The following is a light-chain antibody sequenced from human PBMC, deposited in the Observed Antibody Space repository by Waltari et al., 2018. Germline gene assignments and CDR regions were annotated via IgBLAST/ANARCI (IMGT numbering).Light chain of an antibody. Sequence: QSALTQPPSASGSPGQSVAISCTGTSSDIGRYDLVSWYQQPPGKAPKLIISEVNKRPSGVPDRFSGAKSGNTASLTVSGLQAEDEADYYCSSHGGSDKFYVFGTGTKVTVL. CDR2: EVN. CDR3: SSHGGSDKFYV. V-gene: IGLV2-8*01. CDR1: SSDIGRYDL. J-gene: IGLJ1*01.